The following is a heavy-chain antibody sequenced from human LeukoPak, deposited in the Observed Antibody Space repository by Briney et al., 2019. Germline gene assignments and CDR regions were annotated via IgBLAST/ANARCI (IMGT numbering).Heavy chain of an antibody. D-gene: IGHD3-3*01. V-gene: IGHV1-18*01. CDR2: ISAYNGNT. CDR3: ARESPGITIFGGEDYYYMDV. J-gene: IGHJ6*03. Sequence: AASVKVSCKASGYTFTSYGISWVRQAPGQGLEWMGWISAYNGNTNYAQKLQGRVTMTTDTSTSTAYMELRSLRSDDTAVYYCARESPGITIFGGEDYYYMDVWGKGTTVTVSS. CDR1: GYTFTSYG.